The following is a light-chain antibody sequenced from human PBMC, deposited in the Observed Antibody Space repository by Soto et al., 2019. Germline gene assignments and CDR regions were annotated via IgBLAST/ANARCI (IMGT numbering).Light chain of an antibody. CDR2: AAS. J-gene: IGKJ5*01. Sequence: DIPLTQSPSFLSASVGDRVTITCRASQGISSDLAWYQQKPGKAPKLLIYAASTLHSGVPSRFSGSGSGTEFTLTISSLQPADFATYYCQHLDSYSTCGQGTRLEIK. CDR1: QGISSD. CDR3: QHLDSYST. V-gene: IGKV1-9*01.